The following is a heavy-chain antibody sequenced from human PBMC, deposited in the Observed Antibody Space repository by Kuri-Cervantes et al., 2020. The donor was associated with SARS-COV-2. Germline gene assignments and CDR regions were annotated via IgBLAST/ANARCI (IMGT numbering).Heavy chain of an antibody. D-gene: IGHD4-11*01. CDR2: VSYNGTNK. V-gene: IGHV3-30-3*01. CDR3: TREAYDYNMGFDS. CDR1: GFNYLNYA. J-gene: IGHJ4*02. Sequence: GGSLRLSCTASGFNYLNYAMHWVRQAPGTGLEWVAVVSYNGTNKYYAASVKGRFTISRDNSRNIVYLQMNSLRPEDTALYYCTREAYDYNMGFDSWGQGTLVTVSS.